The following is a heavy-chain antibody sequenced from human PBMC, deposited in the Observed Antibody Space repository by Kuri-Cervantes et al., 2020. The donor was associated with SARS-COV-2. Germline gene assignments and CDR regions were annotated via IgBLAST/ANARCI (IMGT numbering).Heavy chain of an antibody. CDR3: VREGTTISYAPVNYFDL. D-gene: IGHD5-24*01. CDR1: GFTVSNTY. J-gene: IGHJ4*02. V-gene: IGHV3-53*01. Sequence: GESLKISCAASGFTVSNTYMTWVRQAPGKGLDCLAILYAAGTTFYAGSVKGRFTISRDNARNSLFLQMNSLRFEDTAVYYCVREGTTISYAPVNYFDLWGQGSLVTVSS. CDR2: LYAAGTT.